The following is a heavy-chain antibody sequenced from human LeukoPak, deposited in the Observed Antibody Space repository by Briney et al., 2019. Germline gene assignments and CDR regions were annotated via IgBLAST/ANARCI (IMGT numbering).Heavy chain of an antibody. V-gene: IGHV1-46*01. Sequence: ASVKLSCTASGYTFTKFHMQWVRQAPAQGLEWMGIINPSGGSSSYAQKFQGRVTMTRDTSTSTVYMELSSLRAEDTAVYYCTRDKRQAGDYWGQGTLVTVSS. D-gene: IGHD3-10*01. CDR3: TRDKRQAGDY. CDR2: INPSGGSS. CDR1: GYTFTKFH. J-gene: IGHJ4*02.